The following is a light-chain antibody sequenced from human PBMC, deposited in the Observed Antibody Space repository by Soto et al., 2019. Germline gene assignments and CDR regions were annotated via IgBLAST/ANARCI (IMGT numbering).Light chain of an antibody. Sequence: IQMTQSPSSLSASVGDRVTITCLASQSVNNYLHWYQQRSGGAPKLLIYAASSLQSGVPSRFSGSASGTDFTLTISSLQPEDFATYYCLQDYSYPWTFGQGTKVDI. V-gene: IGKV1-6*01. J-gene: IGKJ1*01. CDR3: LQDYSYPWT. CDR1: QSVNNY. CDR2: AAS.